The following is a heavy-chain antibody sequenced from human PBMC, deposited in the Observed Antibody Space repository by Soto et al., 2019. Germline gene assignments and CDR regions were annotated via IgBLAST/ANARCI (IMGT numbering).Heavy chain of an antibody. CDR2: IYYSGST. CDR1: GGSISSSSYY. D-gene: IGHD1-26*01. V-gene: IGHV4-39*01. CDR3: ARQVSVVVGATIDY. Sequence: QLQLQESGPGLVKPSETLSLTCTVSGGSISSSSYYWGWIRQPPGKGLEWIGSIYYSGSTYYNPSLKSRVTISVDTSKNQFSLKLSSVTAADTAVYYCARQVSVVVGATIDYWGQGTLVTVSS. J-gene: IGHJ4*02.